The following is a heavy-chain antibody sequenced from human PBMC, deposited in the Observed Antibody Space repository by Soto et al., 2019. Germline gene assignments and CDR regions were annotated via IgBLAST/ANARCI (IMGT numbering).Heavy chain of an antibody. V-gene: IGHV2-5*02. CDR3: ARSVGFGEFTNY. D-gene: IGHD3-10*01. CDR2: IYWDDDK. J-gene: IGHJ4*02. Sequence: QITLKESGPPLVKPTQTLTLTCTFSGFSLSTSGVSVGWIRQPPGKALEWLALIYWDDDKRYSPSLKSRLTIXKXXSKNQVVLTMTNMDPVDTATYYCARSVGFGEFTNYWGQGTLVTVSS. CDR1: GFSLSTSGVS.